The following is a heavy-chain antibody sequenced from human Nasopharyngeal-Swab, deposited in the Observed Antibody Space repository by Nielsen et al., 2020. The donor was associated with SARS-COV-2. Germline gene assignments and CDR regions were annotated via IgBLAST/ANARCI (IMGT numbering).Heavy chain of an antibody. CDR1: GGTFSSYA. D-gene: IGHD5-18*01. J-gene: IGHJ6*02. CDR2: IIPIFGTA. CDR3: ARVTAMAEGYYYGMDV. V-gene: IGHV1-69*13. Sequence: SVDVSCKACGGTFSSYAISWVRQAPGQGLEWMGGIIPIFGTANYAQKFQGRVTITADESTSTAYMELSSLRSEDTAVYYCARVTAMAEGYYYGMDVWGQGTTVTVSS.